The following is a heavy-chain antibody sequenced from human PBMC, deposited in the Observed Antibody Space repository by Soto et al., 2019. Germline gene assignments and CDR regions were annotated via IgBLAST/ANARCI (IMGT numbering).Heavy chain of an antibody. V-gene: IGHV3-64D*06. CDR1: GFAFSNYA. CDR3: VKDRYVDY. CDR2: ISSNGGST. Sequence: GGSLRLSCSVFGFAFSNYAMHWVRQAPGKGLQYVSSISSNGGSTYYADSVKGRFTISRDNSKNTLYLQMSSLRVEDTAVYYCVKDRYVDYWGQGNLVTVSS. J-gene: IGHJ4*02.